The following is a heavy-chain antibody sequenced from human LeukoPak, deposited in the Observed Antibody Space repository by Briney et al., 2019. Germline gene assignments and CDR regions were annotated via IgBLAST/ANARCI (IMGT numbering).Heavy chain of an antibody. CDR1: GGTFVSYA. Sequence: SVTVSFKASGGTFVSYAISWVRQAPGQGLEWMGGIIPIFGTANYAQKFQGRVTITADESTSTAYMELSSLRSEDTAVYYCARGNYDYVWGSYRPADYWGQGTLVTVSS. V-gene: IGHV1-69*13. CDR2: IIPIFGTA. J-gene: IGHJ4*02. CDR3: ARGNYDYVWGSYRPADY. D-gene: IGHD3-16*02.